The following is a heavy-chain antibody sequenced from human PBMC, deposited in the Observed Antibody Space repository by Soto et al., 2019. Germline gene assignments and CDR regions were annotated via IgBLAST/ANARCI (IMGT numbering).Heavy chain of an antibody. V-gene: IGHV4-59*12. D-gene: IGHD4-4*01. CDR2: IYYSGST. CDR3: ARFDYSNYGSVDY. J-gene: IGHJ4*02. CDR1: GGSISSYY. Sequence: SETLSLTCTVSGGSISSYYWSWIRQHPGKGLEWIGYIYYSGSTYYNPSLKSRVTISVDTSKNQSSLKLSSVTAADTAVYYCARFDYSNYGSVDYWGQGTLVTVSS.